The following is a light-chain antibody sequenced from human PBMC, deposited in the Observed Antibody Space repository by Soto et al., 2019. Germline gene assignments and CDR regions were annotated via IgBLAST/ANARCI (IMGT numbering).Light chain of an antibody. CDR3: QQYNNWPRIT. Sequence: EIVMTQSPTTLSVCPGERATLSCRASQSVSSNFAWCQQKPGQAPRLLIYGASTRGTGIPARFSGRGSGTEFTLTISSLQSEDFAVYYCQQYNNWPRITFGQGTRLEI. V-gene: IGKV3-15*01. CDR1: QSVSSN. CDR2: GAS. J-gene: IGKJ5*01.